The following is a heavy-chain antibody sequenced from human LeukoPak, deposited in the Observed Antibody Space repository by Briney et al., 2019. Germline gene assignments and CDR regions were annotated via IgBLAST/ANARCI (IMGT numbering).Heavy chain of an antibody. CDR2: IGGSGRST. J-gene: IGHJ4*02. Sequence: PGGSLRLSCAASGFIFSSYAMSWVRQAPGKGLEWVSAIGGSGRSTYYADSVKGRFTISRDNSKNTLYLQMNSLRAEDTAVYYCAKGQKTFQLLFDYWGQGALVTVSS. CDR3: AKGQKTFQLLFDY. CDR1: GFIFSSYA. D-gene: IGHD2-2*01. V-gene: IGHV3-23*01.